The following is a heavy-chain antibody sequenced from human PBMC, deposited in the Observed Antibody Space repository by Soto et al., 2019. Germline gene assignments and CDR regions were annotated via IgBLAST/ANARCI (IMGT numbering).Heavy chain of an antibody. CDR2: IYPGDSEK. CDR3: ARYNWNDSPWFDP. Sequence: PGESLKISCKASEYAFSDYWIGWVRQKPGKGPEWLGSIYPGDSEKRYSPPFEGQVTISADKSINTAFLQVTGLKASDTAKYYCARYNWNDSPWFDPWGQGTLVTVSS. CDR1: EYAFSDYW. J-gene: IGHJ5*02. D-gene: IGHD1-1*01. V-gene: IGHV5-51*01.